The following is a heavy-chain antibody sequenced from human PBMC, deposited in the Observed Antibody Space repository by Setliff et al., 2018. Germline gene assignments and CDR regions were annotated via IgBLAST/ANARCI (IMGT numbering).Heavy chain of an antibody. Sequence: PGESLKISCKGSGYRFSSYWIGWVRQMPGKGLEWIGIIFPADSDTRYSPSFQGQVTISADKSISTAYVQWRSLKASDTAMYYCARVGTAGGYYFDFWGQGAQVTAPQ. V-gene: IGHV5-51*01. J-gene: IGHJ4*02. CDR1: GYRFSSYW. CDR2: IFPADSDT. CDR3: ARVGTAGGYYFDF. D-gene: IGHD2-15*01.